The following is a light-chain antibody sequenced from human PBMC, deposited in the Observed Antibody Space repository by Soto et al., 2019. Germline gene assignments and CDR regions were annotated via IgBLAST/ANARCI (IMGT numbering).Light chain of an antibody. Sequence: PGQRATLSCRASQSISSSYLAWYQQKPGQAPRLLIYGASSRATGIPDRFSGSGSGTDFTLTISRLEPEDFAVYYCQQYGSSGTFGQGTKVDIK. CDR2: GAS. CDR3: QQYGSSGT. J-gene: IGKJ1*01. V-gene: IGKV3-20*01. CDR1: QSISSSY.